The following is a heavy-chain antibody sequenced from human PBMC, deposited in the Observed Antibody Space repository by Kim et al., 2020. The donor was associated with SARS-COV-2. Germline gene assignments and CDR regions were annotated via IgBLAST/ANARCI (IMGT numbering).Heavy chain of an antibody. D-gene: IGHD3-10*01. J-gene: IGHJ4*02. CDR1: GGSISSGGYY. V-gene: IGHV4-31*03. CDR3: ARGDTTVRGVIITLHYVDY. Sequence: SETLSLTCTVSGGSISSGGYYWSWIRQHPGKGLEWIGYIYYSGSTYYNPSLKSRVTISVDTSKNQFSLKLSSVTAADTAVYYCARGDTTVRGVIITLHYVDYWGQGTLVTVSS. CDR2: IYYSGST.